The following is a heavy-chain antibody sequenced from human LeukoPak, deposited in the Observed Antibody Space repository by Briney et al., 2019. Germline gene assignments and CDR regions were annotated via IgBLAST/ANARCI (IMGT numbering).Heavy chain of an antibody. CDR1: GGTFSSYA. J-gene: IGHJ5*02. V-gene: IGHV1-69*13. CDR3: ARGLYDFWSGFDNWFDP. D-gene: IGHD3-3*01. Sequence: SVKVSCKASGGTFSSYAISWVRQAPGQGLELMGGITPIFGTANYAQKFQGRVTITADESTSTAYMELSSLRSEDMAVYYCARGLYDFWSGFDNWFDPWGQGTLVTVSS. CDR2: ITPIFGTA.